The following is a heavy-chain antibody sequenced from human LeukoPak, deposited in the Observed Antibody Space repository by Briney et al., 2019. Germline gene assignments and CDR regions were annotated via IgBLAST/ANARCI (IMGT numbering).Heavy chain of an antibody. Sequence: GASVKVSCKASGYTFTGYYMHWVRQAPGQGLEWMGWINPNSGGTNYAQKFQGRVTMTRDTSISTAYMELSRLRSDDTAVYYCARESVTFGGVIVIRSFDYWGQGTLVTVSS. D-gene: IGHD3-16*02. V-gene: IGHV1-2*02. CDR2: INPNSGGT. CDR3: ARESVTFGGVIVIRSFDY. CDR1: GYTFTGYY. J-gene: IGHJ4*02.